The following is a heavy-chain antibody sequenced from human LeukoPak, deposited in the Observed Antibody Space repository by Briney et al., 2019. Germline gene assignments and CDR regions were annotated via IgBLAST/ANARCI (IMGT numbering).Heavy chain of an antibody. CDR3: ARENSKGIVAF. CDR2: MYHSGST. Sequence: SETLSLTCTVSGYSISSGFYWGWIRQPPGKGLEWIGSMYHSGSTYYNPSLKSRVTMSVDTSKNQFSLKLSSVTAADTAVYFCARENSKGIVAFWGQGTPVTVSS. D-gene: IGHD5-12*01. J-gene: IGHJ4*02. V-gene: IGHV4-38-2*02. CDR1: GYSISSGFY.